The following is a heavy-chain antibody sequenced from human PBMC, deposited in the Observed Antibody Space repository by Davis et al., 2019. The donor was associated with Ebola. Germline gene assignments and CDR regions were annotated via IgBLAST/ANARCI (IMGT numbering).Heavy chain of an antibody. J-gene: IGHJ4*02. D-gene: IGHD6-13*01. V-gene: IGHV4-61*01. CDR3: ARGLTGAAAGLDF. Sequence: MPSETLSLTCTVSGGSVSSGSYYWTWIRQPPGKGLEWIGYIYYSGITNYNPSLKSRATISIDTSKNQLSLKLSSVTAADTAAYYCARGLTGAAAGLDFWGQGTLVTVSS. CDR1: GGSVSSGSYY. CDR2: IYYSGIT.